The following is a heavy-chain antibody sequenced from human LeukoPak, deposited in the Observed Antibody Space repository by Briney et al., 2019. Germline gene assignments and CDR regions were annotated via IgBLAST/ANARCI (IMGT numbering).Heavy chain of an antibody. CDR2: IWSNGITK. J-gene: IGHJ4*02. CDR1: GFTFSGHG. V-gene: IGHV3-33*01. D-gene: IGHD2/OR15-2a*01. Sequence: PGGSLRLSCAASGFTFSGHGMHWVRQAPGKGLEWVAVIWSNGITKHYADSVKGRFTISRDNTKSTLYLQLNSLTPEDTAIYYRARDISFYADDYWGQGTLVTVSS. CDR3: ARDISFYADDY.